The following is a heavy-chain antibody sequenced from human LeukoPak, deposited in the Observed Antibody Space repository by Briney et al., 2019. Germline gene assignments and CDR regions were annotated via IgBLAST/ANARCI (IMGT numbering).Heavy chain of an antibody. V-gene: IGHV1-2*02. CDR3: AREEEWEPPGKDYYYYYMDV. CDR1: GYTFTGYY. CDR2: INPNSGGT. J-gene: IGHJ6*03. D-gene: IGHD1-26*01. Sequence: ASVKVSCKASGYTFTGYYMHWVRQAPGQGLEWMGWINPNSGGTNYAQKFQGRVTMTRDTSISTAYMELSRLRSDDTAVYYCAREEEWEPPGKDYYYYYMDVWGKGTTVTVSS.